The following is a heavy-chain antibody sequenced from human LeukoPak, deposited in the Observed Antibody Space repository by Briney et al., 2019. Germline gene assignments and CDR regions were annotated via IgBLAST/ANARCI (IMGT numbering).Heavy chain of an antibody. J-gene: IGHJ4*02. D-gene: IGHD6-13*01. CDR2: IYSGGST. CDR1: GFTVSSNY. CDR3: ASQGSSSWYFDY. V-gene: IGHV3-66*04. Sequence: HPGGSLRLSCAASGFTVSSNYMSWVRQAPGKGLEWVSVIYSGGSTYYADSVKGRFTISRDNSKNTLYLQMNSLRAEDTAVYYCASQGSSSWYFDYWGQGTLVTVSS.